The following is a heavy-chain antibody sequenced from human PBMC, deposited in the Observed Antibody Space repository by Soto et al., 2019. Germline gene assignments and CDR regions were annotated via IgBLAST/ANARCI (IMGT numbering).Heavy chain of an antibody. Sequence: SETLSLTCTVSGGSISSSSYYWGWIRQPPGKGLEWIGSIYYSGSTYYADSVKGRFTISRDNSKNTLYLQMNSLRAEDTAVYYCAKIPQTGVVVITASVYFDYWGQGTLVTVSS. V-gene: IGHV4-39*07. CDR2: IYYSGST. CDR3: AKIPQTGVVVITASVYFDY. D-gene: IGHD3-22*01. CDR1: GGSISSSSYY. J-gene: IGHJ4*02.